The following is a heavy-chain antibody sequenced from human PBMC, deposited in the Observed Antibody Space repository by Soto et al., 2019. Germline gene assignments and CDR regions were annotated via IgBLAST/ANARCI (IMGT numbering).Heavy chain of an antibody. CDR1: GYTFTGYY. Sequence: GASVKVSCKASGYTFTGYYMHWVRQAPGQGLEWMGWFNPNSGGTNYAQKFQGWVTMTRDTSISTAYMELSRLRSDDTAVYYCARGPKYNWNYMNFQHWGQGTLVTVSS. V-gene: IGHV1-2*04. CDR3: ARGPKYNWNYMNFQH. CDR2: FNPNSGGT. J-gene: IGHJ1*01. D-gene: IGHD1-7*01.